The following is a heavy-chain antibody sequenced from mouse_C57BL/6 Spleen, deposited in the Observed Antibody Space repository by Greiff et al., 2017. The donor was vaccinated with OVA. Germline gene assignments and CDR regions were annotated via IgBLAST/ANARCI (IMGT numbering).Heavy chain of an antibody. Sequence: VQLQESGAELVRPGTSVKVSCKASGYAFTNYLIEWVKQRPGLGLEWIGVINPGSGGTNYNEKFKGKATLTADKSSSTAYMQLSSLTSEDSAVYFCARSVPGDYAMDYWGQGTSVTVSS. CDR1: GYAFTNYL. D-gene: IGHD1-1*01. V-gene: IGHV1-54*01. CDR3: ARSVPGDYAMDY. CDR2: INPGSGGT. J-gene: IGHJ4*01.